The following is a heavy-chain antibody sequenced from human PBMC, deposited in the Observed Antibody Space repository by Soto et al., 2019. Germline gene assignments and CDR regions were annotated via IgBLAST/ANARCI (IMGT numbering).Heavy chain of an antibody. V-gene: IGHV3-33*01. CDR1: GFTFSSYG. CDR2: IWYDGSNK. Sequence: GSLRLSCAASGFTFSSYGMHWVRQAPGKGLEWVAVIWYDGSNKYYADSVKGRFTISRDNSKNTLYLQMNSLRAEDTAVYYFARAVLGYCSSTSCPYGMDVWGQGTTVTVSS. D-gene: IGHD2-2*01. J-gene: IGHJ6*02. CDR3: ARAVLGYCSSTSCPYGMDV.